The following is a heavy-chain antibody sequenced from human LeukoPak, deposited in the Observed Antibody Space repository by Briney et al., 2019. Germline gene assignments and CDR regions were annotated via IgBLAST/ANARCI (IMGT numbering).Heavy chain of an antibody. CDR3: ARDQWGYSNYYDY. CDR2: INHLGNS. V-gene: IGHV4-39*07. J-gene: IGHJ4*02. Sequence: SETLSLTCTVSGGSISSGGYYWSWIRQPPGKGLEWIGEINHLGNSNYNPSLSSRINISVNTSQNQFSLRLSSVTAADTAVYYCARDQWGYSNYYDYWGQGTLVTVSS. D-gene: IGHD4-11*01. CDR1: GGSISSGGYY.